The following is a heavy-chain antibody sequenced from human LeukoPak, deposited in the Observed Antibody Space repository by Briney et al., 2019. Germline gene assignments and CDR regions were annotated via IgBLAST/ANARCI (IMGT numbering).Heavy chain of an antibody. J-gene: IGHJ4*02. D-gene: IGHD6-13*01. V-gene: IGHV4-30-2*01. CDR1: GVSISSGGYS. Sequence: PSETLSLTCTVSGVSISSGGYSWSWIRQPPGKGLEWIGYIYHSGSTYYNPSLKSRVTISVDRSKNQFSLKLSSVTAADTAVYYCARAKPTAGNFDYWGQGTLVTVSS. CDR3: ARAKPTAGNFDY. CDR2: IYHSGST.